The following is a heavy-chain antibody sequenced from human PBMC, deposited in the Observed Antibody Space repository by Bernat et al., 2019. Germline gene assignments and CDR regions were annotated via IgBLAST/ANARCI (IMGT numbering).Heavy chain of an antibody. J-gene: IGHJ4*02. CDR2: ISYDGSNK. Sequence: QVQLVESGGGVVQPGRSLRLSCAASGFTFSSYAMHWVRQAPGKGPEWVAVISYDGSNKYYADSVKGRFTISRDNSKNTLYLQMNSLRAEDTAVYYCARDGYDSSGYYPDPIDYWGQGTLVTVSS. CDR1: GFTFSSYA. CDR3: ARDGYDSSGYYPDPIDY. V-gene: IGHV3-30-3*01. D-gene: IGHD3-22*01.